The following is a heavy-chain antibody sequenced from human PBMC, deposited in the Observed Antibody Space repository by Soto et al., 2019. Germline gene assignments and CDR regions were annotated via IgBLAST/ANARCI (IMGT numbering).Heavy chain of an antibody. CDR1: GYTFTSYG. CDR3: ARDKLAYDFWRGYYSLGPDAFDI. V-gene: IGHV1-18*01. D-gene: IGHD3-3*01. CDR2: ISAYNGNT. Sequence: ASVKVSCKASGYTFTSYGISWVRQAPGQGLEWMGWISAYNGNTNYAQKLQGRVTMTTDTSTGTAYMELRSLRSDDTAVYYCARDKLAYDFWRGYYSLGPDAFDIWGQGTMVTVSS. J-gene: IGHJ3*02.